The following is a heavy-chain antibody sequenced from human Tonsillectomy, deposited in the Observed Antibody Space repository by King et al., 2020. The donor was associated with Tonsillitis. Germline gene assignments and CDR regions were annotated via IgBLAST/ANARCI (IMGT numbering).Heavy chain of an antibody. J-gene: IGHJ4*02. Sequence: QLVQSGGGLVQPGRSLRLSCAASGFTFDDYAMHWVRQAPGKGLEWVSGISWNSGSIGYADSVKGRFTISRDNAKNSLYLQMNSLRAEDTALYYCAKGNYYDSSGYSHVGYYFDYWGQGTLVTVSS. V-gene: IGHV3-9*01. D-gene: IGHD3-22*01. CDR2: ISWNSGSI. CDR1: GFTFDDYA. CDR3: AKGNYYDSSGYSHVGYYFDY.